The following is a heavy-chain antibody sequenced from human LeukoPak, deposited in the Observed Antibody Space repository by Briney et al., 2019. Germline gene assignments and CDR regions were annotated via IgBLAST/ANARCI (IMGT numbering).Heavy chain of an antibody. CDR2: FIPIHGIA. CDR1: GDTLSIFA. V-gene: IGHV1-69*04. CDR3: ARGYDSSGYYYGFDP. Sequence: SVNLSCNVSGDTLSIFAISCVRRAPGKGLECMGSFIPIHGIANYAQKFQGRVTMTEDTSTNTAYMELSSLRSEDTAVYYCARGYDSSGYYYGFDPWGQGTLVTVSS. D-gene: IGHD3-22*01. J-gene: IGHJ5*02.